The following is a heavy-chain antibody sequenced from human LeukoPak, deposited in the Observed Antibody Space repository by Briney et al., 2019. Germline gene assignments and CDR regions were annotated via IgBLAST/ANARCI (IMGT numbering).Heavy chain of an antibody. CDR1: GFTVSSNH. D-gene: IGHD7-27*01. V-gene: IGHV3-66*01. CDR2: IYSGGTI. J-gene: IGHJ4*02. CDR3: ARDGENHYYDY. Sequence: GGSLRRSCAASGFTVSSNHNHMSWVRQAPGKGLEWISVIYSGGTIFYADSVKGRFTISRDNSKNTVYLEMNSLRAEDTAVYYCARDGENHYYDYWGQGTLVTVST.